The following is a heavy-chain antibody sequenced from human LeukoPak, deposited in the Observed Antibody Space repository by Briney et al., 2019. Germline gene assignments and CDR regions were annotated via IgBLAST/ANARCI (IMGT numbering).Heavy chain of an antibody. J-gene: IGHJ5*02. Sequence: ASVKVSYKASGGTFSSYAISWVRQAPGQGLEWMGGIIPIFGTANYAQKFQGRVTITTDESTSTAYMELSSLRSEDTAVYYCARRANYNSNEKGPWFDPWGQGTLATVSS. D-gene: IGHD1-1*01. CDR3: ARRANYNSNEKGPWFDP. CDR2: IIPIFGTA. CDR1: GGTFSSYA. V-gene: IGHV1-69*05.